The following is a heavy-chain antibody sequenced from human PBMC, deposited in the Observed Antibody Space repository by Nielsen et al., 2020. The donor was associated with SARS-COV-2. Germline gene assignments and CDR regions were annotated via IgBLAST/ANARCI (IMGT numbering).Heavy chain of an antibody. CDR3: AKDGIWYYDILTGYYPGYYYYGMDV. CDR2: ISYDGSNK. D-gene: IGHD3-9*01. Sequence: GESLKISCAASGFTFSSYGMHWVRQAPGKGLEWVAVISYDGSNKYYADSVKGRFTISRDNSKNTLYLQMNSLRAEDTAVYYCAKDGIWYYDILTGYYPGYYYYGMDVWGQGTTVTVSS. CDR1: GFTFSSYG. J-gene: IGHJ6*02. V-gene: IGHV3-30*18.